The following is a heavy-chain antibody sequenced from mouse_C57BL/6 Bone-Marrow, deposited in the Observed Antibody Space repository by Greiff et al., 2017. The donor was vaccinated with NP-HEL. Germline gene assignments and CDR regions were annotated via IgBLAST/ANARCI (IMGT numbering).Heavy chain of an antibody. J-gene: IGHJ3*01. V-gene: IGHV1-64*01. CDR1: GYTFTSYW. CDR2: IHPNSGST. D-gene: IGHD1-1*01. CDR3: ARPPFYYYGSSSPWFAY. Sequence: VQLQQPGAELVKPGASVKLSCKASGYTFTSYWMHWVKQRPGQGLEWIGMIHPNSGSTNYNEKFKSKATLTVDKSSSTAYMQLSSLTSEDPAVYYCARPPFYYYGSSSPWFAYWGQGTLVTVSA.